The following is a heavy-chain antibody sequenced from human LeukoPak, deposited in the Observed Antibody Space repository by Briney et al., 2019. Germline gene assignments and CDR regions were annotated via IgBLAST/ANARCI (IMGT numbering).Heavy chain of an antibody. CDR2: INHSGST. Sequence: PSETLSLTCAVYGGSFSGYYWSWIRQPPGKGLEWIGEINHSGSTNYNPSLKSRVTISVDTSKNQFSLKLSSVTAADTAVYYCARGYYYYDSSGYWHYWGQGTLVTVSS. J-gene: IGHJ4*02. CDR3: ARGYYYYDSSGYWHY. D-gene: IGHD3-22*01. V-gene: IGHV4-34*01. CDR1: GGSFSGYY.